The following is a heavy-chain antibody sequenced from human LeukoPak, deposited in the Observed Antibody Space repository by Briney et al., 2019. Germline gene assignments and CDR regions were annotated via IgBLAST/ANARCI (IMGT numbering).Heavy chain of an antibody. Sequence: SETLSLTCTVSGGSISSYYWSWIRQPPGKGLEWIGYIYYSGSTNYNPSLKSRFTISVDTSKNQFSLKLSSVTAADTAVYYCARDHMPDCSSTSCSTNWFDPWGQGTLVTVSS. J-gene: IGHJ5*02. D-gene: IGHD2-2*01. CDR1: GGSISSYY. CDR2: IYYSGST. V-gene: IGHV4-59*01. CDR3: ARDHMPDCSSTSCSTNWFDP.